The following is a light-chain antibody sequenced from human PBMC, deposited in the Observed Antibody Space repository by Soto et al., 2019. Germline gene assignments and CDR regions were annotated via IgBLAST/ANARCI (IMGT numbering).Light chain of an antibody. CDR2: KAS. J-gene: IGKJ5*01. CDR1: QSISSW. V-gene: IGKV1-5*03. CDR3: QPRSNWPT. Sequence: RMTLSPATLSAYVGDRVTITCRASQSISSWLAWYQQKPGKAPKLLIYKASSLESGVPSRFSGSGSGTDFTLTISSLEPEDFAVYSCQPRSNWPTSGQRTRPEIK.